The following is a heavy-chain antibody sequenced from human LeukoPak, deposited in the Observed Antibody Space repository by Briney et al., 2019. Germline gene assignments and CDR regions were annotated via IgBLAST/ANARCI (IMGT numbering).Heavy chain of an antibody. J-gene: IGHJ6*02. CDR1: GGSISSYH. D-gene: IGHD6-19*01. CDR2: IYYSGST. CDR3: ARGGIAVAGTPYYYGMDV. V-gene: IGHV4-59*01. Sequence: SETLSLTCTVSGGSISSYHWSWIRQPPGKGLEWIGYIYYSGSTNYNPSLKSRVTISVDTSKNQFSLKLSSVTAADTAVYYCARGGIAVAGTPYYYGMDVWGQGTTVTVSS.